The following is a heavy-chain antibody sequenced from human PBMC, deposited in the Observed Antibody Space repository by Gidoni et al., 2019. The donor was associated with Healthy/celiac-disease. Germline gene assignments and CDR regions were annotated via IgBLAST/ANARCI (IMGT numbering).Heavy chain of an antibody. J-gene: IGHJ1*01. Sequence: QVQLQESGPGLVKHSETLSLTCTVSGGSISSYYWSWIRQPPGKGLECIGYIYYSGSTNYNPSLNSRVTISVDTSKNQFSLKLSSVTAADTAVYYCARDKGYFQHWGQGTLVTVSS. CDR1: GGSISSYY. CDR3: ARDKGYFQH. CDR2: IYYSGST. V-gene: IGHV4-59*01.